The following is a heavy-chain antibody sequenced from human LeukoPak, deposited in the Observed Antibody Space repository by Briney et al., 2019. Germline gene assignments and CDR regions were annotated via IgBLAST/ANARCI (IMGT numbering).Heavy chain of an antibody. V-gene: IGHV1-2*02. J-gene: IGHJ5*02. CDR3: ARDLVPAHKEGAWFDP. Sequence: ASVKVSCKASGYSFPGYYVHWVRQAPGQGLEWMGWINPNNGGTNYARKFQGRVTMTRDTSISTAYMELSSLRSDDTAVYYCARDLVPAHKEGAWFDPWGQGTLVTVSS. CDR1: GYSFPGYY. CDR2: INPNNGGT. D-gene: IGHD1-26*01.